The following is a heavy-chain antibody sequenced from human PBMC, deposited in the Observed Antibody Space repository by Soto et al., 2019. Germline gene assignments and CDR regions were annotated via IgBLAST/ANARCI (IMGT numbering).Heavy chain of an antibody. Sequence: GGSLRLSCVASGFTFSSYGMHWVRQAPGKGLEWVAVIWYDGSNKYYADSVKGRFTISRDNSKNTLYLQMNSLRAEDTAVYYCAREGLPYYDILTGYSEPPDYWGQGTLVTVS. CDR3: AREGLPYYDILTGYSEPPDY. CDR1: GFTFSSYG. J-gene: IGHJ4*02. CDR2: IWYDGSNK. V-gene: IGHV3-33*01. D-gene: IGHD3-9*01.